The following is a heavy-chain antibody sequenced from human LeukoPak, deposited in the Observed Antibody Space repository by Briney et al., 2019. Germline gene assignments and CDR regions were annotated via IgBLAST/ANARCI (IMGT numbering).Heavy chain of an antibody. CDR2: IYTSGST. CDR3: AREIGYCAGGSCYFGAFDM. Sequence: SETLSLTCTVSGGSISSGSYYWSWIRQPAGKGLEWIGRIYTSGSTNYNPSLKSRVTISVDTSKDQFSLILTSVTAADTAVYFCAREIGYCAGGSCYFGAFDMWGQGTKVRVSS. J-gene: IGHJ3*02. D-gene: IGHD2-15*01. V-gene: IGHV4-61*02. CDR1: GGSISSGSYY.